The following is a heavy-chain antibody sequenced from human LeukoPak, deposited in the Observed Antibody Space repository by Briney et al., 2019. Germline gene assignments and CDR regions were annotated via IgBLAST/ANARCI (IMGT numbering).Heavy chain of an antibody. CDR1: GFTFSSYS. D-gene: IGHD4-11*01. Sequence: PGGSLRLSCAASGFTFSSYSMNWVRQAPGKGLEWVSSISSSSSYIYYADSVKGRFTISRDNAKNSLYLQMNSLRAEDTTVYYCARMTTVTTRWFDPWGQGTLVTVSS. CDR2: ISSSSSYI. CDR3: ARMTTVTTRWFDP. V-gene: IGHV3-21*01. J-gene: IGHJ5*02.